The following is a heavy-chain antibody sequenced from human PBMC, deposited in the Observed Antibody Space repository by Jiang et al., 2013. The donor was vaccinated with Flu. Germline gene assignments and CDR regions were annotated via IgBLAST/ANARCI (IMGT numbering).Heavy chain of an antibody. CDR1: GGTFSRYT. V-gene: IGHV1-69*02. Sequence: VKKPGSSVKVSCKASGGTFSRYTINWVRQAPGQGLEWMGGITPFLGMPHYAQKFQGRVTITADESTNTAYMELSSLRSDDTALYYCADVLHDSDGDAYAFDMWGQGDNGHRLF. J-gene: IGHJ3*02. CDR2: ITPFLGMP. D-gene: IGHD4-23*01. CDR3: ADVLHDSDGDAYAFDM.